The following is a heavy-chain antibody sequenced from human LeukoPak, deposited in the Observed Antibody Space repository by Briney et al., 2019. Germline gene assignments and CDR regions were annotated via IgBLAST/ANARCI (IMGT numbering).Heavy chain of an antibody. D-gene: IGHD6-13*01. CDR2: ISGSGGST. J-gene: IGHJ4*02. CDR1: GFTFSSYA. V-gene: IGHV3-23*01. Sequence: GGSLRLSCAASGFTFSSYAMSWVRQAPGKGLEWVSAISGSGGSTYYADSVKGRFTISRDNSKSTLYLQMNSLRAEDTAVYYCAKDRPPWQQLGRYFDYWGQGTLVTVSS. CDR3: AKDRPPWQQLGRYFDY.